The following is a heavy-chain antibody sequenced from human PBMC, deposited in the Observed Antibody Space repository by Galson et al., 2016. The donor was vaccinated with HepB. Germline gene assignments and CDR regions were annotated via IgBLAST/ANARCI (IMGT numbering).Heavy chain of an antibody. CDR2: IGISGAT. V-gene: IGHV3-13*01. CDR1: GFSFSSYD. D-gene: IGHD3-22*01. CDR3: VRAFTTTWYHFDY. Sequence: SLRLSCAASGFSFSSYDIHWVRQATGKGLDWVSAIGISGATYYSDSVRGRFIISRENARDSFYLQMNGLTAGDTALYYCVRAFTTTWYHFDYWGQGTVVTVSS. J-gene: IGHJ4*02.